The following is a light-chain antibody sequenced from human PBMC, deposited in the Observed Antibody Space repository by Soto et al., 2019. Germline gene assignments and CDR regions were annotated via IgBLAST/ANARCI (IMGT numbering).Light chain of an antibody. J-gene: IGLJ3*02. CDR3: CSSAGTYTSV. CDR1: SSDVGGYNY. V-gene: IGLV2-11*01. Sequence: QSALTQPRSVSGSPGQSVTISCTGTSSDVGGYNYVSWYQQHPGEAPKLIIYDVSKRPSGVPDRFSGSKSGNTASLTISGLQAEDEADYYCCSSAGTYTSVFGGGTKLTVL. CDR2: DVS.